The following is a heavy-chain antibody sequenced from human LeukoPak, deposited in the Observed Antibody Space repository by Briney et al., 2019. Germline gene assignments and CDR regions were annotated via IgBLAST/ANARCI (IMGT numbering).Heavy chain of an antibody. Sequence: SVKVSCKASGGTFSSYAIIWVRQAPGQGLEWMGGIIPIFGTANYAQKFQGRVTITADESTSTAYMELSSLRSEDTAVYYCARDCSSTSCLNYYYYGMDVWGKGTTVTVSS. D-gene: IGHD2-2*01. V-gene: IGHV1-69*13. CDR2: IIPIFGTA. J-gene: IGHJ6*04. CDR1: GGTFSSYA. CDR3: ARDCSSTSCLNYYYYGMDV.